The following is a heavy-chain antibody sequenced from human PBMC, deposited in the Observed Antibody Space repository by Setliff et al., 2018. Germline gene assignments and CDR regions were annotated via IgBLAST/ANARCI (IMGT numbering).Heavy chain of an antibody. J-gene: IGHJ4*02. CDR1: GGSIRSSSYY. Sequence: SETLSLTCTVSGGSIRSSSYYWGWIRQPPGQGLEWIAYIYHSGITYYNPSLKSRVTISVDTSKNQFSLKLSSVTAADTAVYYYAREPWYYNFWSGYTRDYFDYWGQGTLVTVSS. D-gene: IGHD3-3*01. V-gene: IGHV4-39*02. CDR2: IYHSGIT. CDR3: AREPWYYNFWSGYTRDYFDY.